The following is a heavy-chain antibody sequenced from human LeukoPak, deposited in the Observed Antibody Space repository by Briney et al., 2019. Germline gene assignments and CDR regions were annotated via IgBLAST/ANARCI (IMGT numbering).Heavy chain of an antibody. J-gene: IGHJ6*03. D-gene: IGHD1-26*01. Sequence: KPSEILSLTCTVSGGSISSSSYYWGWIRQPPGKGLEWIGSIYYSGSTYYNPSLKSRVTISVDTSKNQFSLKLSSVTAADTAVYYCARGRVGASHYYMDVWGKGTTVTVSS. CDR3: ARGRVGASHYYMDV. CDR1: GGSISSSSYY. CDR2: IYYSGST. V-gene: IGHV4-39*01.